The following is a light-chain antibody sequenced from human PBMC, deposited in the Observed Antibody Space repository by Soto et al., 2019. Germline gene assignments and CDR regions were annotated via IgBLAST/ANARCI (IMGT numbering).Light chain of an antibody. J-gene: IGLJ1*01. CDR2: DVS. Sequence: QSALTQPASVSGSPGQSITISCTGTSSDVGGYNYVSWYQQHPGKAPKLMIYDVSNRPSGVSNRFSGSKSGSTASLTISGLQADDEADYYCSSYTSSSLYVFGTGTKLTVL. CDR3: SSYTSSSLYV. CDR1: SSDVGGYNY. V-gene: IGLV2-14*01.